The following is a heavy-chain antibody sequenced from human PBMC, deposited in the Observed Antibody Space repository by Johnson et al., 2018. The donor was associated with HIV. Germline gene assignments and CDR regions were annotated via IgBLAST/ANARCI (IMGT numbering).Heavy chain of an antibody. Sequence: QVLLVESGGGVVQTGRSLRLSCAASGFTFSSYAMHWVRQAPGQGLEWVAVISNDGSNKYYADSVKGRFPISRDNSKNTLYLQMNSLRAEDTAVYYCARKQWLEIPSDALDVWGQGTMVTVS. V-gene: IGHV3-30-3*01. D-gene: IGHD6-19*01. CDR1: GFTFSSYA. CDR2: ISNDGSNK. CDR3: ARKQWLEIPSDALDV. J-gene: IGHJ3*01.